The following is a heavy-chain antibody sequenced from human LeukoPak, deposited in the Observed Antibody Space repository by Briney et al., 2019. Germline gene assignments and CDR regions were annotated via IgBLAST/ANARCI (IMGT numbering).Heavy chain of an antibody. D-gene: IGHD6-19*01. V-gene: IGHV3-30*18. CDR2: ISYDGSNK. J-gene: IGHJ4*02. CDR1: GFTFSSYG. CDR3: AKVSMAGTLFDY. Sequence: GGSLRLSCAASGFTFSSYGMHWVRQAPGKGLEWVAVISYDGSNKYYADSVKGRFTTSRDNSKNTLYLQMNSLRAEDTAVYYCAKVSMAGTLFDYWGQGTLVTVSS.